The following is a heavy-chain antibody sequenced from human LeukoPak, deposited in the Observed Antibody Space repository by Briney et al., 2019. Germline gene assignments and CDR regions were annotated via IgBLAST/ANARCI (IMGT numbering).Heavy chain of an antibody. CDR2: IIPIFGTA. CDR1: GGTFSSYA. D-gene: IGHD2-21*02. V-gene: IGHV1-69*05. Sequence: SVKVSCKASGGTFSSYAISWVRQAPGQGLEWMGGIIPIFGTANYAQKFQGRVTMTSDTSISTAYMELSSLSSEDTAIYYCASELRHQDYWGQGTLVTVSS. J-gene: IGHJ4*02. CDR3: ASELRHQDY.